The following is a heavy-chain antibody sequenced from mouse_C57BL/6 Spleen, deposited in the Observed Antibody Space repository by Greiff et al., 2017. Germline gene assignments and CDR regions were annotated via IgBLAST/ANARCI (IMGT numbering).Heavy chain of an antibody. V-gene: IGHV1-80*01. CDR2: IYPGDGDT. CDR1: GYAFSSYW. Sequence: VQLQQSGAELVKPGASVKISCKASGYAFSSYWMNWVKQRPGKGLEWIGQIYPGDGDTNYNGKFKGKATLTADKSASTAYMQLSSLTSEDSAVYCCARDYSGSSSSYFDYWGQGTTLTVSS. J-gene: IGHJ2*01. CDR3: ARDYSGSSSSYFDY. D-gene: IGHD1-1*01.